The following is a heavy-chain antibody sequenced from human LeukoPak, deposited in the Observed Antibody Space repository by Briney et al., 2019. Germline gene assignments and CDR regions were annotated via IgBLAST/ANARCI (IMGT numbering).Heavy chain of an antibody. V-gene: IGHV1-2*02. CDR1: GYSFSGYY. CDR3: ARDVGGGYIVSFDY. D-gene: IGHD5-12*01. Sequence: ASVKVSCKASGYSFSGYYMHWVRQAPGQGLEWMGWINPNSGGTNYAQKFQGRVTMTRDTSISTAYMELSRLRSDDTAVYYCARDVGGGYIVSFDYWGQGILVTVSS. CDR2: INPNSGGT. J-gene: IGHJ4*02.